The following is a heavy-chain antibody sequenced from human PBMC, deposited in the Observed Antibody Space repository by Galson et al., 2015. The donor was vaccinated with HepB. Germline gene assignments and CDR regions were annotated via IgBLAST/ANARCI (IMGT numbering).Heavy chain of an antibody. CDR2: ISYDGSNK. CDR1: GFTFSSYA. D-gene: IGHD2-15*01. J-gene: IGHJ4*02. V-gene: IGHV3-30-3*01. Sequence: SLRLSCAASGFTFSSYAMHWVRQAPGKGLEWVAVISYDGSNKYYADSVKGRFTISRDNSKNTLYLQMNSLRAEDTAVYYCASALYCSGGSCPPEGYWGQGTLVTVSS. CDR3: ASALYCSGGSCPPEGY.